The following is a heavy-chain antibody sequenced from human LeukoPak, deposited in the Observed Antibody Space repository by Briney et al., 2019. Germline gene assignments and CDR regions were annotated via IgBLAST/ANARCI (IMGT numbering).Heavy chain of an antibody. D-gene: IGHD1-1*01. CDR3: TTARRRDSWNPRF. J-gene: IGHJ4*02. CDR1: GGTFSSYA. CDR2: FDPEDSKT. V-gene: IGHV1-24*01. Sequence: VASVKVSCKASGGTFSSYAISWVRQAPGQGLEWMGGFDPEDSKTLYAERFQGRVTMTEDTSTGTAYMQLSSLTSEDTAVYYCTTARRRDSWNPRFWGQGTLVSVSS.